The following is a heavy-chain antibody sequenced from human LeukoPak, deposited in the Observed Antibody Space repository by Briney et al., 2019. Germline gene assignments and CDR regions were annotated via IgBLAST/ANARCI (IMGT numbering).Heavy chain of an antibody. CDR1: GFTFSSYV. CDR2: ISHDGFI. D-gene: IGHD5-24*01. CDR3: ARDWVYKIDY. V-gene: IGHV3-74*01. J-gene: IGHJ4*02. Sequence: GGSLRLSCETAGFTFSSYVMHWVRRTPGKGLVWVSRISHDGFISYADYVKGRFTISRDNAKNTLILQMNSLRAEDTAVYYCARDWVYKIDYWGRGTLVTVSS.